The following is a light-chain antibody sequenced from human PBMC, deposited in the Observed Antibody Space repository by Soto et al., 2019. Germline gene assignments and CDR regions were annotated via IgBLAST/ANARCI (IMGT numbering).Light chain of an antibody. CDR3: QQYNNWPFPSWT. J-gene: IGKJ1*01. Sequence: EIVMTQSPATLSVSPGERATLSCRASQSVSSNLAWYQQKPGQAPRILIYGASTRATGIPARFSGSGSGTEFTLTISSLQSEYFAVYYCQQYNNWPFPSWTFGQGTKVEIK. V-gene: IGKV3-15*01. CDR2: GAS. CDR1: QSVSSN.